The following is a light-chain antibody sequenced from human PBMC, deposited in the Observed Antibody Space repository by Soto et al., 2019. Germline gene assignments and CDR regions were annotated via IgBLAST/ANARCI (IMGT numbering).Light chain of an antibody. J-gene: IGKJ2*01. CDR2: GAS. CDR1: QSVSSNH. V-gene: IGKV3-20*01. Sequence: EIVLTQSPGTPSLSPGEGATLSCRASQSVSSNHLAWYQQKPGQAPRLLIFGASSRASDIPDRFSGSGSGTDFTLTISRLEPEDFAVYYCQHYGSSPPYTFGQGTKLEIK. CDR3: QHYGSSPPYT.